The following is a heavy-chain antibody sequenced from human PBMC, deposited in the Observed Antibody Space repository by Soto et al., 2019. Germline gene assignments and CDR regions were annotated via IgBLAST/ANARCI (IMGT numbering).Heavy chain of an antibody. CDR2: IIPIFGTA. CDR1: GGTFSSYA. D-gene: IGHD6-6*01. CDR3: AVSRPKSYYYYGMDV. J-gene: IGHJ6*02. V-gene: IGHV1-69*06. Sequence: ASVKVSCKASGGTFSSYAISWVRQAPGQGLEWMGGIIPIFGTANYAQKFQGRVTITADKSTSTAYMELSSLRSEGTAVYYCAVSRPKSYYYYGMDVWGQGTTVTVSS.